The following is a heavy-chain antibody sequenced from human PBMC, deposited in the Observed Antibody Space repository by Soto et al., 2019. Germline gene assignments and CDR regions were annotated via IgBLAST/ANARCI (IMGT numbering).Heavy chain of an antibody. D-gene: IGHD3-10*01. J-gene: IGHJ4*02. CDR3: ARGCRGGGHYYFAY. CDR2: INSDDTSS. CDR1: GFTFSSYW. Sequence: HPGGSLRLSCAASGFTFSSYWMHWVRQAPGKGLVWVSRINSDDTSSSYAASVKGRFTISRDNAKNTLYLQMNSLRAEDTAVYYSARGCRGGGHYYFAYWAQGTLVPVSS. V-gene: IGHV3-74*01.